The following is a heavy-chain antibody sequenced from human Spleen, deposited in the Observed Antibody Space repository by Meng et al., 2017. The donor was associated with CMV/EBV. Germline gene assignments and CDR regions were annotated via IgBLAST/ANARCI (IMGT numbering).Heavy chain of an antibody. CDR2: IIPFLAIT. J-gene: IGHJ4*02. Sequence: VSCKASGATFSSYTLNWVRQAPGQGLEWMGRIIPFLAITNYAEKFQGRVTIIADTSTDTAYMELRSLTSEDTAIYFCARDLGQMGDSWGQGTLVTVSS. V-gene: IGHV1-69*04. CDR1: GATFSSYT. D-gene: IGHD5-24*01. CDR3: ARDLGQMGDS.